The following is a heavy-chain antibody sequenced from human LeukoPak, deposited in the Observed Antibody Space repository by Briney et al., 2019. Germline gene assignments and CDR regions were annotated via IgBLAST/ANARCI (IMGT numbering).Heavy chain of an antibody. CDR1: GFTFSSYS. V-gene: IGHV3-21*01. Sequence: GGSLRLSCAASGFTFSSYSMNWVRQAPGKGLEWVSSISSSSSYIYYADSVKGRFTISRDNAKNSLYLQMNSLRAEDTAVYYCARASRYCSGGSCFSPVFDYWGQGTLVTVPS. CDR2: ISSSSSYI. J-gene: IGHJ4*02. CDR3: ARASRYCSGGSCFSPVFDY. D-gene: IGHD2-15*01.